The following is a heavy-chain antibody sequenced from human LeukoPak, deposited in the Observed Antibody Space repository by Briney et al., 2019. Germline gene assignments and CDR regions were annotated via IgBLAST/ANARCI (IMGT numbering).Heavy chain of an antibody. V-gene: IGHV4-59*01. J-gene: IGHJ6*03. CDR3: ARVAGGSVLLFASNYMGV. D-gene: IGHD2-15*01. CDR1: GGSISSYY. Sequence: SETLSLTCTVSGGSISSYYWSWIRQPPGKGLEWIGYIYYSGSTNYNPSLKSRVTISVDTSKNQFSLKLSSVTAADTAVYYCARVAGGSVLLFASNYMGVWGKGTTVTVSS. CDR2: IYYSGST.